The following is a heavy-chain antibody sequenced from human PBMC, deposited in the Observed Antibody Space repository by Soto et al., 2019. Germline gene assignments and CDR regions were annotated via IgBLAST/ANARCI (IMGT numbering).Heavy chain of an antibody. CDR3: AKASINYYDSSGLDFDY. Sequence: GGSLRLSCAASGFTFSSYAMSWVRQAPGKGLEWVSAISGSGGSTYYADSVKGRFTISRDNSKNTLYLQMNSLRAEDTAVYYCAKASINYYDSSGLDFDYWGQGTLVTVSS. D-gene: IGHD3-22*01. J-gene: IGHJ4*02. CDR1: GFTFSSYA. V-gene: IGHV3-23*01. CDR2: ISGSGGST.